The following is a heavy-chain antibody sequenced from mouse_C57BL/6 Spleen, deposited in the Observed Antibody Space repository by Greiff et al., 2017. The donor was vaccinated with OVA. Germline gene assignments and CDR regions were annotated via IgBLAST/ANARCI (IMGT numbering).Heavy chain of an antibody. Sequence: VQLQQSGAELVRPGASVTLSCKASGYTFTDYEMHWVKQTPVHGLEWIGAIDPETGGTAYNQKFKGKAILTADKSSSTAYMELRSLTSEDSAVYYCTREGGYSNPYYFDYWGQGTTLTVSS. V-gene: IGHV1-15*01. CDR2: IDPETGGT. CDR1: GYTFTDYE. J-gene: IGHJ2*01. CDR3: TREGGYSNPYYFDY. D-gene: IGHD2-5*01.